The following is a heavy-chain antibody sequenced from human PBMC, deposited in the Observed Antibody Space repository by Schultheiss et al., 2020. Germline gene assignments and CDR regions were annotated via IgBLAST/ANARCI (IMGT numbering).Heavy chain of an antibody. D-gene: IGHD1-26*01. CDR1: GYSISSGYY. V-gene: IGHV4-38-2*01. Sequence: SATLSLTCAVSGYSISSGYYWGWIRQPPGKGLEWIGSIYHSGSTYYNPSLNSRVTISVDTSKNQFSLKLSSVTAADTAVYYCARYPWDYYGMDVWGQGTTVTVSS. J-gene: IGHJ6*02. CDR2: IYHSGST. CDR3: ARYPWDYYGMDV.